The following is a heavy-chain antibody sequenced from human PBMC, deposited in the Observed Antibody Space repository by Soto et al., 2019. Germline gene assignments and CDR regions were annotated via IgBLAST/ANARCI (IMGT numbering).Heavy chain of an antibody. CDR2: IDPSDSYT. Sequence: GESLKISCKGSGYSFTSYWISWVRQMPGKGLEWMGRIDPSDSYTNYSPSFQGHVTISADKSISTAYLQWSSLKASDTAMYYCARPYYDFWSGCYTRYYYYGMDVWGQGTTVTVSS. CDR3: ARPYYDFWSGCYTRYYYYGMDV. J-gene: IGHJ6*02. V-gene: IGHV5-10-1*01. D-gene: IGHD3-3*01. CDR1: GYSFTSYW.